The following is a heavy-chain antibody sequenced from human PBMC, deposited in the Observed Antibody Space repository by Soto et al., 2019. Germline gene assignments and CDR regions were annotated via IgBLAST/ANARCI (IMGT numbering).Heavy chain of an antibody. D-gene: IGHD1-26*01. J-gene: IGHJ4*02. V-gene: IGHV1-18*01. CDR3: ARDRGSGSYYLGPYYFDY. CDR1: GYTFSDYG. CDR2: ITPYTGNT. Sequence: ASVKVSCKASGYTFSDYGFSWVRQAPGQGLEWMGWITPYTGNTEFQQKFQGRVTMTTNRFTSTAYMDLRSLTSDDTAVYYCARDRGSGSYYLGPYYFDYWGQGTLVTVSS.